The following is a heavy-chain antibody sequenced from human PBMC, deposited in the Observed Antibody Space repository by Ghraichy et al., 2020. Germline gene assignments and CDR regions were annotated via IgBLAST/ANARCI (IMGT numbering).Heavy chain of an antibody. Sequence: SETLSLTCAVYGGSFSGYYWSWIRQPPGKGLEWIGEINHSGSTNYNPSLKSRVTISVDTSKNQFSLKLSSVTAADTAVYYCARVLLWFGELSRARTYFDYWGQGTLVTVSS. CDR2: INHSGST. V-gene: IGHV4-34*01. CDR3: ARVLLWFGELSRARTYFDY. CDR1: GGSFSGYY. J-gene: IGHJ4*02. D-gene: IGHD3-10*01.